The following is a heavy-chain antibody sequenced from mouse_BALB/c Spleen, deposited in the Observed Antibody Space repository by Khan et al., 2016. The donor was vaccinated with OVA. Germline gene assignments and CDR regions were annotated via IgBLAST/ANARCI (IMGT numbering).Heavy chain of an antibody. D-gene: IGHD1-1*01. CDR3: ARGYYGSNRMDY. CDR2: INPSSGYT. Sequence: QVQLQQSGAELARPGASVKMSCKASGYTFTSYTMHWVKQRPGQGLEWIGYINPSSGYTNYNQKFKDKATLTADKSSSTAYMQLSSLTSEDTAVYYCARGYYGSNRMDYWGQGTSVTVSS. J-gene: IGHJ4*01. V-gene: IGHV1-4*01. CDR1: GYTFTSYT.